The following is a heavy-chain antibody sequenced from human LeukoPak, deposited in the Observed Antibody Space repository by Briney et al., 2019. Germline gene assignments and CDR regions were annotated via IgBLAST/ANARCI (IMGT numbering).Heavy chain of an antibody. J-gene: IGHJ6*02. D-gene: IGHD2-15*01. V-gene: IGHV2-70*11. CDR2: IDWDDDK. CDR3: ARIREDYCSGGSCYSDYYGMDV. CDR1: GFSLSTSGMC. Sequence: SGPALLKPTQPLTLTCTFSGFSLSTSGMCVSWIRQPPGKALEWLARIDWDDDKYHSTSLKTRLTISKDTSKNQVVLTMTNMDPVDTATYYCARIREDYCSGGSCYSDYYGMDVWGQGTTVTVSS.